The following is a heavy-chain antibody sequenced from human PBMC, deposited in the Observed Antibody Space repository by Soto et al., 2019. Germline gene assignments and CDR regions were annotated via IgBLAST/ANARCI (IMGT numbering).Heavy chain of an antibody. J-gene: IGHJ4*02. CDR3: ASTCYYARSAYRLDY. D-gene: IGHD3-22*01. CDR1: GYKSTDYW. Sequence: LSVCCRVAGYKSTDYWSLRMLKMPGKGLEWMGIIYPDDSDTTYSPSFQGQVTISVDKSISTAYLQWSSLKASDTGIYYFASTCYYARSAYRLDYWGQGTLVTVYS. V-gene: IGHV5-51*01. CDR2: IYPDDSDT.